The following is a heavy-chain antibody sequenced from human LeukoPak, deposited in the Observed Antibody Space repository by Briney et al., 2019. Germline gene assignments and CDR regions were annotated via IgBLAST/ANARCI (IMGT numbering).Heavy chain of an antibody. D-gene: IGHD2-21*01. CDR2: ITSRSDQI. J-gene: IGHJ3*02. V-gene: IGHV3-23*01. CDR1: GFSFSSYA. Sequence: PGGSLRLSCAASGFSFSSYAMGWVRQAPAKGLEWVSTITSRSDQIWNVDSVRGRFTISRDNSKNTLYLQMNSLRAEDTALYYCVRDRRFPDDVFDIWGQGTMVTVSS. CDR3: VRDRRFPDDVFDI.